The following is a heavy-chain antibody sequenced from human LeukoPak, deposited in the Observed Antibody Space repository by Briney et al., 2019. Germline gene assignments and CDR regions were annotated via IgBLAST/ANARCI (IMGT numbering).Heavy chain of an antibody. D-gene: IGHD3-3*01. CDR2: INPNSGGT. Sequence: ASVKVSCKASGYTFTDYYIHWVRQAPGQGLEWMGWINPNSGGTNYAQKFQGRVTMTRDTSISTAYMELSRLRSDDTAVYYCARTSPPSIGVGYPYYFDYWGQGTLVTVSS. CDR1: GYTFTDYY. CDR3: ARTSPPSIGVGYPYYFDY. J-gene: IGHJ4*02. V-gene: IGHV1-2*02.